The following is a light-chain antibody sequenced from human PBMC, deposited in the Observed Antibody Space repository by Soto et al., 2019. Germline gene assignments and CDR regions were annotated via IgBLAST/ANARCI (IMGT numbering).Light chain of an antibody. CDR1: QSISSY. CDR3: QQSYSSPRA. CDR2: AAS. Sequence: DSQMTQSPSSLPPSVGDRVTITCRASQSISSYLNWYQQKPGKAPKLLIYAASSLQSGVPSRFSGSGSGTDFTLTISSLQPEDFATYYCQQSYSSPRAFGQRTKV. V-gene: IGKV1-39*01. J-gene: IGKJ1*01.